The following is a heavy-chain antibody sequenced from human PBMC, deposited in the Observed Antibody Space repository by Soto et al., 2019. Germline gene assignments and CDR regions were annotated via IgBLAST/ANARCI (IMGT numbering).Heavy chain of an antibody. CDR1: GFSLSNARMG. J-gene: IGHJ4*02. CDR2: IFSNDEK. V-gene: IGHV2-26*01. D-gene: IGHD6-6*01. Sequence: QVTLKESGPVLVKPTETLTLTCTVSGFSLSNARMGVSWIRQPPGKALEWLAHIFSNDEKSYSTSLKSRLTITKDTSKSQVVLTMTNMDPVDTATYYCARILEYSSSWTVPDYWGQGTLVTVSS. CDR3: ARILEYSSSWTVPDY.